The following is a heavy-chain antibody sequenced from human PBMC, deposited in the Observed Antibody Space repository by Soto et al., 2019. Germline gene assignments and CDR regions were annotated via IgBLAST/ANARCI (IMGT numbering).Heavy chain of an antibody. D-gene: IGHD1-7*01. CDR1: GFTFSSYG. V-gene: IGHV3-30*18. CDR2: ISYDGSNK. J-gene: IGHJ4*02. Sequence: QVQLVESGGGVVQPGRSLRLSCAASGFTFSSYGMHWVRQAPGKGLEWVAVISYDGSNKYYADSVKGRFTISRDNSKNTLYLPMNSLRAEDTAVYYCAKDRFSELELRLLDYWGQGTLVTVSS. CDR3: AKDRFSELELRLLDY.